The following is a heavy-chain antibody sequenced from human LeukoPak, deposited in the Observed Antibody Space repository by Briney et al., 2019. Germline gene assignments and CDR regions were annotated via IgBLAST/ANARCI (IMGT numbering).Heavy chain of an antibody. CDR1: GGSFKGYY. J-gene: IGHJ4*02. CDR2: INHSGST. D-gene: IGHD6-19*01. CDR3: ARGAIPSIAVAYY. V-gene: IGHV4-34*01. Sequence: SETLSLTCSVYGGSFKGYYWSWVRQPPGKGLEWVGEINHSGSTNYNPSRKSPVTISVDTSKNQFSLKLSPVTAADPAVYYCARGAIPSIAVAYYRGQRTLVTVST.